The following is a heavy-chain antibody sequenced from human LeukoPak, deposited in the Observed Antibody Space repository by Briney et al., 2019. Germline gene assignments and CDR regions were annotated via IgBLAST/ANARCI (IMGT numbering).Heavy chain of an antibody. J-gene: IGHJ4*02. CDR2: ISSGSSAI. V-gene: IGHV3-48*01. CDR1: GFILSSYS. D-gene: IGHD3-16*01. CDR3: ARDYWGPFDY. Sequence: GSLRLSCAASGFILSSYSMNWVRQAPGKGLEWISYISSGSSAIYYTDSVKGRFTISRDNAKNSLYLQMNSLRAEDTAMYYCARDYWGPFDYWGQGTPVTVSS.